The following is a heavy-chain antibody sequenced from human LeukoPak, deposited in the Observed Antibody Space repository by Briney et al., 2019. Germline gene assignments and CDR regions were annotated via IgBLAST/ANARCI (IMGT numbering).Heavy chain of an antibody. Sequence: SETLSLTCTVSGGSISSGDYYWSWIRQPPGKGLEWIGYIYYSGSTYYNPSLKSRVTISVDTSKNQFSLKLSSVTAADTAVYYCARVLELIYNWSDPWGQGTLVTVSS. CDR1: GGSISSGDYY. CDR2: IYYSGST. V-gene: IGHV4-30-4*08. D-gene: IGHD1-7*01. CDR3: ARVLELIYNWSDP. J-gene: IGHJ5*02.